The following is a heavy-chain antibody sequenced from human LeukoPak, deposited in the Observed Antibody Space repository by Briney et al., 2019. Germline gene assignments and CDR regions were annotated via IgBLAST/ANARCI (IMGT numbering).Heavy chain of an antibody. CDR2: ISGSGDNT. V-gene: IGHV3-23*01. J-gene: IGHJ4*02. CDR1: GFTFSSYA. CDR3: AKDLNYGFDS. Sequence: GGSLRLSCAASGFTFSSYAMSWVRQVPGKGLEWVSVISGSGDNTYYADSVKGRFTISRDNSKNMLYLQMNSLRAEDTAVYYCAKDLNYGFDSWGQGTLVTVSS. D-gene: IGHD3-10*01.